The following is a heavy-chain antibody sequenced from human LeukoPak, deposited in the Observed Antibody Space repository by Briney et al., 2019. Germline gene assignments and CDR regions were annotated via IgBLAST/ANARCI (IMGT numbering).Heavy chain of an antibody. CDR2: ISGSGGST. CDR3: ASPTSRRDYYDSSGYYYQYYYYGMDV. J-gene: IGHJ6*02. D-gene: IGHD3-22*01. CDR1: GFTFSSYA. Sequence: GGSLRLSCAASGFTFSSYAMSWVRQAPGKGLEWVSAISGSGGSTYYADSVKGRFTISRDNSKNTLYLQMNSLRAEDTAVYYCASPTSRRDYYDSSGYYYQYYYYGMDVWGQGTTVTVSS. V-gene: IGHV3-23*01.